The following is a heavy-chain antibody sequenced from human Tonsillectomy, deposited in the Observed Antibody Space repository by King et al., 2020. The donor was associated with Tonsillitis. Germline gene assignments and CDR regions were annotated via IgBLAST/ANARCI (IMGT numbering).Heavy chain of an antibody. Sequence: VQLQESGPGLVKPSETLSLTCTVSGGSISSYYWSWIRQPPGKGLEWIGYIYYSGSTNYNPSLKSRATISVDTSKNQFSLKLRSVTAADTAVYYCARDRQPLLYPRPEFDPWGQGTLVTVSS. D-gene: IGHD2-2*02. CDR2: IYYSGST. CDR1: GGSISSYY. V-gene: IGHV4-59*01. J-gene: IGHJ5*02. CDR3: ARDRQPLLYPRPEFDP.